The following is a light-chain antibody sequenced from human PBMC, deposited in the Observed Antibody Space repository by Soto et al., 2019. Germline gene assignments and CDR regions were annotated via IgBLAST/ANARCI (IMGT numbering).Light chain of an antibody. CDR3: QHYGSSPT. CDR2: GAS. Sequence: EIVLTQSPGTQSLSPGERATLSCRASQSVSSSYLAWYQQKPGQAPRLLIYGASSRATGIPDRFSGSGSGTDFTLTISRLEREDFAVYYCQHYGSSPTFGPGTKVDIK. V-gene: IGKV3-20*01. J-gene: IGKJ3*01. CDR1: QSVSSSY.